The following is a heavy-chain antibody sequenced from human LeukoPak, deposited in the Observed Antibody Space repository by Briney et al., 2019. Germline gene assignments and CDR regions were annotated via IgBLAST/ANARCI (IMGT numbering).Heavy chain of an antibody. D-gene: IGHD3-22*01. CDR2: ISGSGITT. CDR3: AKVDSGIVRRNYFDF. V-gene: IGHV3-53*01. Sequence: PSGGSLRLSCAASGFTVSSNYMSWVRQAPGKGLEWVSTISGSGITTFYADSVKGRFTISGDTSGNTLHLHTNSLAAEATAVYYCAKVDSGIVRRNYFDFWGQGTLVTLSS. J-gene: IGHJ4*02. CDR1: GFTVSSNY.